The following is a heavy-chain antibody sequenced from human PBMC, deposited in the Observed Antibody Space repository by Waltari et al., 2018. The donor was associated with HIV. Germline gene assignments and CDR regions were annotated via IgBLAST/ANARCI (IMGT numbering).Heavy chain of an antibody. CDR3: AREQYDSSAFDI. CDR1: GFHCSRYG. V-gene: IGHV3-33*01. D-gene: IGHD3-22*01. CDR2: ILYDGSNK. Sequence: QVQLVESGGGVGQPGRSLSPSCAAQGFHCSRYGLHWVRQAPGKWREWVEVILYDGSNKYYADSVKGRFTISRDNSKNTLYLQMNSLRAEDTAVYYCAREQYDSSAFDIWGQGTMVTVSS. J-gene: IGHJ3*02.